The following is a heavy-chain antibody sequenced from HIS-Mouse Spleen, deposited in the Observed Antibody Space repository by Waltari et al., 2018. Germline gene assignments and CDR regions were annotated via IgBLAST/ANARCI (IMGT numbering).Heavy chain of an antibody. CDR2: IYYSGST. D-gene: IGHD6-13*01. CDR3: AREIPYSSSWYDWYFDL. J-gene: IGHJ2*01. V-gene: IGHV4-39*07. Sequence: QLQLQESGPGLVKPSETLSLTCTVPGCSISSRSYYWGWIRQPPGKGREWIGSIYYSGSTYYNPSLKSRVTISVDTSKNQFSLKLSSVTAADTAVYYCAREIPYSSSWYDWYFDLWGRGTLVTVSS. CDR1: GCSISSRSYY.